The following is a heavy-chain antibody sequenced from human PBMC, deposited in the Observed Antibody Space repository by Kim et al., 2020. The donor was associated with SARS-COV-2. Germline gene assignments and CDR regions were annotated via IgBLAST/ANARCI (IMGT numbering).Heavy chain of an antibody. CDR3: ARDRSSNDY. V-gene: IGHV1-18*01. CDR2: GQT. J-gene: IGHJ4*02. Sequence: GQTDYAQQFQGRVTMTTDTSTSTAYMELRSLRSDDTAVYYCARDRSSNDYWGQGTLVTVSS. D-gene: IGHD6-13*01.